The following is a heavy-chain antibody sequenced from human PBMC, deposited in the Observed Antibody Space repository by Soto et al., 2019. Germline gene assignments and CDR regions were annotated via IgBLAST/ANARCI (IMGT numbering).Heavy chain of an antibody. J-gene: IGHJ6*02. CDR3: ARGGPQYYDFWSGYYIGYYYGMDV. Sequence: GASVKVSCKASGYTFTSYDINWVRQATGQGLEWMGWMNPNSGNTGYAQKFQGGVTMTRNTSISTAYMELSSLRSEDTAVYYCARGGPQYYDFWSGYYIGYYYGMDVWGQGTTVTVSS. V-gene: IGHV1-8*01. CDR1: GYTFTSYD. D-gene: IGHD3-3*01. CDR2: MNPNSGNT.